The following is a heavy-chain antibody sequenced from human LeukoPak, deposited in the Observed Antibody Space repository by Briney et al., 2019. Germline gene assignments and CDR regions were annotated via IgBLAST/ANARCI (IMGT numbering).Heavy chain of an antibody. CDR1: GYSFTNYA. CDR3: ARAFQSLGGLSLPDY. Sequence: ASVKVSCKASGYSFTNYAMNWVRQAPGQGPEWMGWIHPSTGNPTYAQGFTGRFVFSLDTSVSTTYLQISSLKAEDTAVYFCARAFQSLGGLSLPDYWGQGTLLTVSS. V-gene: IGHV7-4-1*02. J-gene: IGHJ4*02. CDR2: IHPSTGNP. D-gene: IGHD3-16*02.